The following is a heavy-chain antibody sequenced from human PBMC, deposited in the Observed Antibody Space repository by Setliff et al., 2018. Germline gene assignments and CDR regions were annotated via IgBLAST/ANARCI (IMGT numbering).Heavy chain of an antibody. CDR3: AGRETYYNFWSGYYAY. D-gene: IGHD3-3*01. J-gene: IGHJ4*02. CDR2: IYYSGST. CDR1: GGSISSSSYY. V-gene: IGHV4-39*07. Sequence: SETLSLTCTVSGGSISSSSYYWGWIRQPPGKGLEWIGSIYYSGSTYYNPSLKSRVTISVDTSKNQFSLKLSSVTAADTAVYYCAGRETYYNFWSGYYAYWGQGTLVTVSS.